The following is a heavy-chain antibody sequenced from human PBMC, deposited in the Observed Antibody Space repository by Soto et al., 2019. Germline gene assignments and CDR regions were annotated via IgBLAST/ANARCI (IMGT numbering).Heavy chain of an antibody. CDR2: TYYRSKWYN. D-gene: IGHD5-18*01. CDR1: GDSVSSNSAA. CDR3: ARGLRIQLWLRDGVAFDI. J-gene: IGHJ3*02. V-gene: IGHV6-1*01. Sequence: SQTLSLTCAISGDSVSSNSAAWNWIRQSPSRGLEWLGRTYYRSKWYNDYAVSVKSRITINPDTSKNQFSLQLNSVTPEDTAVYYCARGLRIQLWLRDGVAFDIWGQGTMVTVSS.